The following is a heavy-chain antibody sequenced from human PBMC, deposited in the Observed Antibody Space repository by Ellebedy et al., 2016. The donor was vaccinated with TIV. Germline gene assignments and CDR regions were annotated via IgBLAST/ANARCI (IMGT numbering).Heavy chain of an antibody. CDR1: GCPISRYH. Sequence: MPSETLSLTFNVPGCPISRYHWTWIRQSPGKGLEWIRYISFSGFTNYIPSLRSRASISVDTSKSQFSLTLSSVTAADTAVYFCAGGVTTLTFDFWGQGTLATVSS. CDR2: ISFSGFT. CDR3: AGGVTTLTFDF. D-gene: IGHD4-17*01. V-gene: IGHV4-59*01. J-gene: IGHJ4*02.